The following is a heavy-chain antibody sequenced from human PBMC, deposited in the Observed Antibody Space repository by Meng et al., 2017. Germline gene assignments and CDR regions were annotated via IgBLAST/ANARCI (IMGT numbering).Heavy chain of an antibody. D-gene: IGHD6-13*01. J-gene: IGHJ4*02. CDR1: GYNFPDYY. CDR2: IDPKNGDT. CDR3: ARDEDISAAGKLFGDY. V-gene: IGHV1-2*06. Sequence: VRLGRVGAEVKEPGASVQVSCKPSGYNFPDYYIHWVRQAPGQGLEWMGRIDPKNGDTHYAQKFQGRVTMTGDTSISTAYMDLSGLRSDDTAVYYCARDEDISAAGKLFGDYWGQGTLVTVSS.